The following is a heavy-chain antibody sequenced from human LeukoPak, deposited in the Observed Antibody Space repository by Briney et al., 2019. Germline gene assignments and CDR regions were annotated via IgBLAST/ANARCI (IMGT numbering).Heavy chain of an antibody. CDR2: IIPIFGSA. CDR1: GGTLSGYA. J-gene: IGHJ4*02. V-gene: IGHV1-69*05. CDR3: ARVGPSFCSTTRCYGWGMDY. D-gene: IGHD2-2*01. Sequence: SVKVSCKASGGTLSGYAFSWVRQAPGQGLEWMGGIIPIFGSANYAQKFQGRLTITTDESTSAAFMELSSLRSEDTAVYYCARVGPSFCSTTRCYGWGMDYWGQGTLVTVSS.